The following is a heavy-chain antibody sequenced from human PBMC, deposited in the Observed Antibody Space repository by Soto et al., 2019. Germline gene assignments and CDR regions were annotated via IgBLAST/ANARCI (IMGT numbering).Heavy chain of an antibody. Sequence: EVQLLESGGGLVQPGGSLRLSCAASGFIFRSYGMNWVRRAPGKGLEWVSAISGSSGRTYYADSVKGRFTISRDNSKKTLYLQVNGLRAEDTAVYYCVKDGTAGFLEWPHYYYYGLDVWGQGTTVTVSS. V-gene: IGHV3-23*01. J-gene: IGHJ6*02. CDR3: VKDGTAGFLEWPHYYYYGLDV. CDR1: GFIFRSYG. D-gene: IGHD3-3*01. CDR2: ISGSSGRT.